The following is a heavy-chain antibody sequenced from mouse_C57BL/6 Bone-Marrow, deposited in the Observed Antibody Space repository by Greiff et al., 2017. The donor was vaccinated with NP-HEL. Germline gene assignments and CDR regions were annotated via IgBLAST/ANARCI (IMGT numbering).Heavy chain of an antibody. CDR3: ARKSNSYFDV. J-gene: IGHJ1*03. D-gene: IGHD5-1*01. CDR2: IWSGGST. CDR1: GFSLTSYG. Sequence: QVQLQQSGPGLVQPSQSLSITCTVSGFSLTSYGVHWVRQSPGKGLEWLGVIWSGGSTDYNAAFISRLSISKDNSKSQVFFKMNSLQADDTAIYYCARKSNSYFDVWGTGTTVTVSS. V-gene: IGHV2-2*01.